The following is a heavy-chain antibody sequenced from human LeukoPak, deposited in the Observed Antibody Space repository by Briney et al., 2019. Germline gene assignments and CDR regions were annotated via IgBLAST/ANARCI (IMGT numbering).Heavy chain of an antibody. Sequence: GGSLRLSCAASGFTFSDYYMSWLRQAPGKGLEWVSYISSSGSTIYYADSVKGRFTISRDNAKNSLYLQMNSLRAEDTAVYYCARAPKEGYCSSTSCYHYYYGMDVWGQGTTVTVSS. CDR1: GFTFSDYY. CDR2: ISSSGSTI. CDR3: ARAPKEGYCSSTSCYHYYYGMDV. D-gene: IGHD2-2*01. J-gene: IGHJ6*02. V-gene: IGHV3-11*01.